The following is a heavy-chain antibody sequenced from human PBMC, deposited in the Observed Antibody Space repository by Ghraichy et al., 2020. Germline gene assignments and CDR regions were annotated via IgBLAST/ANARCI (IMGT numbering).Heavy chain of an antibody. V-gene: IGHV3-30*02. CDR3: ANSAAGGIGD. CDR1: GFTFSSSG. CDR2: IRYDGSDK. Sequence: GGSLRLSCEASGFTFSSSGMYWVRQAPGKRLEWVAFIRYDGSDKYYVDSVKGRFSISRDNSKNPLHLQMDSLRAEDTAVYYCANSAAGGIGDWGQGTLVNVSS. D-gene: IGHD6-13*01. J-gene: IGHJ4*02.